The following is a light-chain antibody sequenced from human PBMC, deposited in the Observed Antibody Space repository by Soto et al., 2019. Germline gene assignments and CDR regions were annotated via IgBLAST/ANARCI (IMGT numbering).Light chain of an antibody. CDR2: EVN. CDR3: SSHTYTVTLL. Sequence: QSALTQPASVSGSVGQSITISCTGTSRDVGGYNYVSWYQQHTGKAPKLIISEVNNRPSGVSNRFSGSKSGNTASLTISGLQAEDEDDYYCSSHTYTVTLLFGGGTKLTVL. V-gene: IGLV2-14*01. CDR1: SRDVGGYNY. J-gene: IGLJ2*01.